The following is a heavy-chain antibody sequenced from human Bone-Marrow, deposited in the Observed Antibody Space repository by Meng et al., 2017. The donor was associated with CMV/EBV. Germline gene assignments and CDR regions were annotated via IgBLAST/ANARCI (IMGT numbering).Heavy chain of an antibody. CDR2: IYYSGST. CDR3: ARVRDYNWFDP. Sequence: SETLSLTCAVYGGSFSGYYWSWIRQPPGKGLEWIGYIYYSGSTNYNPSLKSRVTISVDTSKNQFSLKLSSVTAADTAVYYCARVRDYNWFDPWGQGTLVTVSS. V-gene: IGHV4-59*01. J-gene: IGHJ5*02. CDR1: GGSFSGYY. D-gene: IGHD5-24*01.